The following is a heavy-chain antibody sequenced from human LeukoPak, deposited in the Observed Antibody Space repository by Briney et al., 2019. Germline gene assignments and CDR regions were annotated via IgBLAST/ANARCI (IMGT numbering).Heavy chain of an antibody. CDR3: ARPAGVRAFDI. Sequence: PSETLSLTCAVYGGSFSGYYWSWIRQPPGKGLEWIGEINHSGSTNYNPSLKSRVTISVDTSKNQFSLKLSSVTAADTAVYYCARPAGVRAFDIWGQGTMVTVSS. D-gene: IGHD6-25*01. CDR1: GGSFSGYY. J-gene: IGHJ3*02. V-gene: IGHV4-34*01. CDR2: INHSGST.